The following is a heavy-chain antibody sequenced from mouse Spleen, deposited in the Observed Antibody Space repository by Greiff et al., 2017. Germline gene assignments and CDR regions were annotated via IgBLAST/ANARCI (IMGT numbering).Heavy chain of an antibody. Sequence: VMLVESVKISCKASGYSFTGYFMNWVMQSHGKSLEWIGRINPYNGDTFYNQKFKGKATLTVDKSSSTAHMELRSLTSEDSAVYYCAKGRWSLDYWGQGTTLTVSS. V-gene: IGHV1-20*01. CDR2: INPYNGDT. D-gene: IGHD2-3*01. J-gene: IGHJ2*01. CDR3: AKGRWSLDY. CDR1: GYSFTGYF.